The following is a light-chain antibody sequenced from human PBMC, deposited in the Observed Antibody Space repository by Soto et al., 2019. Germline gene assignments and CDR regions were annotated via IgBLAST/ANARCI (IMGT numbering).Light chain of an antibody. Sequence: QSALTQPPSASGSPGQSVTISCTGTSSDVGGYNYVSWYQQHPGKAPKLMIYEVSKRPSGVPDRFSVSKSGNTASLTVSGLQAEDEADYYCSSYAGSKNLVFGGGTQLTVL. V-gene: IGLV2-8*01. CDR2: EVS. CDR3: SSYAGSKNLV. CDR1: SSDVGGYNY. J-gene: IGLJ2*01.